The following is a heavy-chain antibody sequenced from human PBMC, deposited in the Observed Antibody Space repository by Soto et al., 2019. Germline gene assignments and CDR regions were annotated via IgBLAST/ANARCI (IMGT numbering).Heavy chain of an antibody. Sequence: EVQLLESGGGLVQPGGSLRLSCAASGFTFSSYAMSWVRQAPGKGLEWVSAISGSGGSTYYADSVKGRFTISRDNSKNPLDLQMNSLRAEDTAVYYCAKDYRGYGYSFDYWGQGTLVTVSS. CDR3: AKDYRGYGYSFDY. D-gene: IGHD3-10*01. CDR1: GFTFSSYA. J-gene: IGHJ4*02. CDR2: ISGSGGST. V-gene: IGHV3-23*01.